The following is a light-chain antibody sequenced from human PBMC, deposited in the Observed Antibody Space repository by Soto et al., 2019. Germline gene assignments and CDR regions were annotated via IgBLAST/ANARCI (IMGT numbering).Light chain of an antibody. CDR1: QSVSSSY. J-gene: IGKJ5*01. CDR3: QQYGSSPPIT. CDR2: DAS. Sequence: EIVLTQSPGTLSLSPGERATLSCRASQSVSSSYLAWYQQKPGQAPRLLIYDASNRATGIPARFSGSGPGTDFTLTISRLEPEDFAVYYCQQYGSSPPITFGQGTRLEIK. V-gene: IGKV3-20*01.